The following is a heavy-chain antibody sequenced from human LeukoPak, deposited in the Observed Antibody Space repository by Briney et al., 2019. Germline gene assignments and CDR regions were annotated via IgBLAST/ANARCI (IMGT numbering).Heavy chain of an antibody. Sequence: GSLRLSPAPSRVTFTGHSMKSVCQAPGKGLEWVSYIRSSSSTIYYADAVKGRFTISRDNAKNSLYLQMNSLRDEDTAVYYCVRDPDALDYWGQGTLVTVSS. V-gene: IGHV3-48*02. CDR3: VRDPDALDY. CDR1: RVTFTGHS. CDR2: IRSSSSTI. J-gene: IGHJ4*02.